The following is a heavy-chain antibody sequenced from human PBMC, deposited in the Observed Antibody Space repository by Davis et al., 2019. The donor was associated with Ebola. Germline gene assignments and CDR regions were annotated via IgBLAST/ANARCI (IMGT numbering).Heavy chain of an antibody. Sequence: PSETLSLTCTVSGGTISSYFWSWIRQPAGKGLEWIGRIYTSGSPNYNPSLKSRVTISVDTSKNQFSLKLSSVTAADTAVYYCATLAYSSGWYGYYYGMDVWGQETTVTVS. CDR2: IYTSGSP. V-gene: IGHV4-4*07. D-gene: IGHD6-19*01. CDR1: GGTISSYF. CDR3: ATLAYSSGWYGYYYGMDV. J-gene: IGHJ6*02.